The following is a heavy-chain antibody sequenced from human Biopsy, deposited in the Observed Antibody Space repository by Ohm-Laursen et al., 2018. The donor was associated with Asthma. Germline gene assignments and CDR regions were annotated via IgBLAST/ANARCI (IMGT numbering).Heavy chain of an antibody. V-gene: IGHV3-30*03. J-gene: IGHJ3*02. CDR3: ARQSGQDYGDSSGFDI. CDR2: VSSDGHNK. D-gene: IGHD3-22*01. CDR1: GLVFSQCG. Sequence: SLRLSCAASGLVFSQCGMHWVRQGPGKGLEWVALVSSDGHNKYYEDSVKGRLTISRDNSRKRLYLQINRLTVEDSAVYFCARQSGQDYGDSSGFDIWGQGTKVAVSS.